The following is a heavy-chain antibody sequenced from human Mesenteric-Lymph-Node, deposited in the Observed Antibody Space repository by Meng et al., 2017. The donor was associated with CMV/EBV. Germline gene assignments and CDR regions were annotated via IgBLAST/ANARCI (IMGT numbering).Heavy chain of an antibody. CDR1: GFTFSSYW. V-gene: IGHV3-74*01. J-gene: IGHJ6*02. CDR2: INSDGSST. D-gene: IGHD2-2*01. CDR3: ARDKSSTSIPPYYYYGMDV. Sequence: GGSLRLSCAASGFTFSSYWMHWVRQPPGKGLVWVSRINSDGSSTSYADSVKGRFTISRDNAKNTLYLQMNSLRAEDTAVYYCARDKSSTSIPPYYYYGMDVWGQGTTVTVSS.